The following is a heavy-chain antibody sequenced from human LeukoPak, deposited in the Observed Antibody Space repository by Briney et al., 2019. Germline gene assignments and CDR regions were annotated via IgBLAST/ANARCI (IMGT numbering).Heavy chain of an antibody. CDR1: GFTFSSYS. V-gene: IGHV3-21*01. CDR2: ISSSSSYI. J-gene: IGHJ4*02. CDR3: ARSHRRPYRYSGSYWTVEGYYFDY. Sequence: PGGSLRLSCAASGFTFSSYSMNWVRQAPGKGLEWVSSISSSSSYIYYADSVKGRFTISRDNAKNSLYLQMNSLRAEDTAVYYCARSHRRPYRYSGSYWTVEGYYFDYWGQGTLVAVSS. D-gene: IGHD1-26*01.